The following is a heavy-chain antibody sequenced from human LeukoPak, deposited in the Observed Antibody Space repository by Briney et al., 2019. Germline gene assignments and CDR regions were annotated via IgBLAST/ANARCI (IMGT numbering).Heavy chain of an antibody. Sequence: SETLSLTCTVSGFSVTTDSYCWGWIRQPPGRGLEWIGYIYYGGNTNYNPSLRSRVTISMDTSKNQFSLKVNSVTAVDTAVYFCASGPRNYYYSGSYHYWGQGTLVTVSS. J-gene: IGHJ4*02. CDR3: ASGPRNYYYSGSYHY. CDR1: GFSVTTDSYC. V-gene: IGHV4-61*01. CDR2: IYYGGNT. D-gene: IGHD3-10*01.